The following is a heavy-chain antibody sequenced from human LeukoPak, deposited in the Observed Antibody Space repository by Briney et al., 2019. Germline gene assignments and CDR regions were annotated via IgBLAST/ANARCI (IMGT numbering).Heavy chain of an antibody. D-gene: IGHD6-13*01. CDR2: IYTSGST. J-gene: IGHJ4*02. CDR1: GVSISSSTYY. Sequence: SQTLSLTCTVSGVSISSSTYYWSWIRQPAGKGLEWIGRIYTSGSTNYNPSLKSRVTISVDTSKNQFSLKLSSVTAADTAVYYCAREGYSSSWYLIGFDYWGQGTLVTVSS. V-gene: IGHV4-61*02. CDR3: AREGYSSSWYLIGFDY.